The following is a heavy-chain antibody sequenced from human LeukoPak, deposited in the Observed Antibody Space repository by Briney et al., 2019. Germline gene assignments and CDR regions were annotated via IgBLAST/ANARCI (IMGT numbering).Heavy chain of an antibody. CDR1: GYTFTGCY. V-gene: IGHV1-2*02. D-gene: IGHD1-26*01. CDR2: INPNSGGT. Sequence: ASVKVSCKASGYTFTGCYMHWVRQAPGQGLEWMGWINPNSGGTNYAQKFQGRVTMTRDTSASTAYMELSSLRSEDMAVYYCARSAQWGAARNWFDPWGQGTLVTVSS. J-gene: IGHJ5*02. CDR3: ARSAQWGAARNWFDP.